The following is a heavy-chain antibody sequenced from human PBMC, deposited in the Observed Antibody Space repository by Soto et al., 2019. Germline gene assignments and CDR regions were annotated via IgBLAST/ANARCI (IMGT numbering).Heavy chain of an antibody. D-gene: IGHD2-21*01. Sequence: PGGSLRLSCAASGFTFSTYAVSWVRQTPGKGLEWVSVIGDTGISTYYAESVKGRFTISRDNSKNTVYLQLDSLRGEDTAVYYCVREFPGLVRYWGQGTLVTVSS. CDR1: GFTFSTYA. V-gene: IGHV3-23*01. J-gene: IGHJ4*02. CDR3: VREFPGLVRY. CDR2: IGDTGIST.